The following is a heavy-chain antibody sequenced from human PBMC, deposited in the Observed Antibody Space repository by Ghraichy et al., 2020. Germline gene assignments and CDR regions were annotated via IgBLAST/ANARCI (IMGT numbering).Heavy chain of an antibody. CDR2: IHTNDSA. CDR3: ARDRYYGLGTYSDY. D-gene: IGHD3-10*01. J-gene: IGHJ4*02. Sequence: VSIIHTNDSAYYIDSVKGRFTVSRDRSKNPLYLQLNSLRAEDTAIYYCARDRYYGLGTYSDYWGQGT. V-gene: IGHV3-66*03.